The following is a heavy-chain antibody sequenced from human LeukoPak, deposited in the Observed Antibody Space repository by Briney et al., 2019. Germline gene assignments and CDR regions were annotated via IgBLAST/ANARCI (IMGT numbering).Heavy chain of an antibody. V-gene: IGHV1-69*05. J-gene: IGHJ6*03. CDR3: ARVDRYHFYLDV. CDR2: IIPIFGTA. Sequence: SVKVSCKASGGTFSSYAIIWVRQAPGQGLEWMGGIIPIFGTANYAQKFQGRVTLTTDESTSTAYMELSSLISEDTAIYYCARVDRYHFYLDVWGKGTTVTVSS. CDR1: GGTFSSYA.